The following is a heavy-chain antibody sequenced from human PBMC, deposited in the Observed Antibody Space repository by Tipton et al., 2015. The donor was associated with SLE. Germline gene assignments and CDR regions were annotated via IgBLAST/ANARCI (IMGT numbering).Heavy chain of an antibody. V-gene: IGHV3-23*01. D-gene: IGHD1-26*01. CDR2: INGPGDNT. Sequence: PLRLSCAASGFTFSSDAMSWVRQAPGKGLEWVSTINGPGDNTYYADSVKGRFIISRDNSMHTLYLQMNSLRVEDTAVYYCARRRELLRNYFDSWGQGTMVTVSS. CDR3: ARRRELLRNYFDS. J-gene: IGHJ4*02. CDR1: GFTFSSDA.